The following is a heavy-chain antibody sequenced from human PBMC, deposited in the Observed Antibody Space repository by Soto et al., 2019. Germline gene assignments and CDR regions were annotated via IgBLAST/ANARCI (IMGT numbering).Heavy chain of an antibody. CDR2: IIPIFGTA. Sequence: GASVKVSCKASGGTFSSYAISWVRQAPGQGLKWMGGIIPIFGTANYAQKFQGRVTITADESTSTAYMELSSLRSEDTAVYYCARAMGCISTSCYGYYYYGMDVWGQGTTVTVSS. CDR1: GGTFSSYA. V-gene: IGHV1-69*13. CDR3: ARAMGCISTSCYGYYYYGMDV. J-gene: IGHJ6*02. D-gene: IGHD2-2*01.